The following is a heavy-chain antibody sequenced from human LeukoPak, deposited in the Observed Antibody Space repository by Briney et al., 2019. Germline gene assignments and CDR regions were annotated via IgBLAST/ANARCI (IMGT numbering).Heavy chain of an antibody. CDR2: ITSTSGYI. D-gene: IGHD1-26*01. CDR1: GFAFSTYS. CDR3: ARVGGGSHYFDY. Sequence: GESLRLSCAASGFAFSTYSMNWVRQAPGKGLEWVSSITSTSGYIYYAESVKGRFSISRDNAKNSLYLQMNSLRAEDTAVYYCARVGGGSHYFDYWGQGTLATVSP. J-gene: IGHJ4*02. V-gene: IGHV3-21*01.